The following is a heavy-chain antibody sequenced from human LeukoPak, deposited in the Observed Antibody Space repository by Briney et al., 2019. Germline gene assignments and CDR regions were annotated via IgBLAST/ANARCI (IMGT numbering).Heavy chain of an antibody. CDR2: ISYDGSDK. CDR3: ATGRPRDTVLVPVPTFDY. CDR1: GFTLDNYG. Sequence: PGGSLRLSCAASGFTLDNYGMHWVRQAPGKGLEWVAAISYDGSDKYYADSVRGRFTISRGSSKNTLYLQMNSLRADDTAVYYCATGRPRDTVLVPVPTFDYWGQGTLVTVSS. V-gene: IGHV3-33*05. J-gene: IGHJ4*02. D-gene: IGHD5-18*01.